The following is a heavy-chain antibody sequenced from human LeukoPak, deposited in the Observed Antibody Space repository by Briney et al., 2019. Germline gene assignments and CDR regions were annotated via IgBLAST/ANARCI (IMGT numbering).Heavy chain of an antibody. CDR1: GYTFTGYY. CDR2: IIPILGIA. CDR3: ASSGPTVTTDYYYGMDV. J-gene: IGHJ6*02. Sequence: GASVKVSCKASGYTFTGYYMHWVRQAPGQGLEWMGRIIPILGIANYAQKFQGRVTITADKSTSTAYMELSSLRSEDTAVYYCASSGPTVTTDYYYGMDVWGQGTTVTVSS. D-gene: IGHD4-11*01. V-gene: IGHV1-69*02.